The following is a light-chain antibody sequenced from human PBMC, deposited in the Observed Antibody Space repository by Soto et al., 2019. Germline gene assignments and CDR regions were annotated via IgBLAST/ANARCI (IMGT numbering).Light chain of an antibody. CDR3: QQYDDWPPA. Sequence: ETVMTQSPATLSLSPGERATLSCRASQSVSSKLVWYQQKPGQAPRFLIYGASTRATGIPARFSGSRSGTEFTLTIASLQSEDFAVYYCQQYDDWPPAFGGGTKVEIK. V-gene: IGKV3-15*01. CDR2: GAS. CDR1: QSVSSK. J-gene: IGKJ4*01.